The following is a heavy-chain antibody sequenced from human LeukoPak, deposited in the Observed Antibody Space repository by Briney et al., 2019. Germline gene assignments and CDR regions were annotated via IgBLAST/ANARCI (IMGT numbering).Heavy chain of an antibody. J-gene: IGHJ4*02. CDR1: GFTFSSYS. CDR3: ASPDLDY. V-gene: IGHV3-21*01. CDR2: ISSIISYI. Sequence: PGGSLRLSCAASGFTFSSYSMNWVRQAPGKGLEWVSSISSIISYIYYADSVKGRFTISRDNAKNSLYLQMNSLRAEDTAVYYCASPDLDYWGQGTLVTVSS.